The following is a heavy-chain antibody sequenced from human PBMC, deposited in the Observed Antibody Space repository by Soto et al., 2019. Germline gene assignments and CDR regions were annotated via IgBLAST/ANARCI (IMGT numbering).Heavy chain of an antibody. CDR2: MNPKSGNT. CDR3: ARASRDIGNYGMDV. CDR1: GYTFTSYD. J-gene: IGHJ6*02. D-gene: IGHD2-15*01. V-gene: IGHV1-8*01. Sequence: QVQLVQSGAEVKKPGASVKVSCKDSGYTFTSYDINWVRQATGQGLEWMGWMNPKSGNTGYAQKFQGIVNMNRNTSISTAYMELSSLRSEDTAVYYCARASRDIGNYGMDVWGQGTTVTVSS.